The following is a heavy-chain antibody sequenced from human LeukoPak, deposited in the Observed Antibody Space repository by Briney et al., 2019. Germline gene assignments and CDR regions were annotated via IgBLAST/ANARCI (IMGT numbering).Heavy chain of an antibody. CDR1: GYTFTSYD. Sequence: ASVKVSCKASGYTFTSYDINWVRQATGQGLEWMGWMNPNSGNTGYAQKFQGRVTMTRNTSISTAYMELRSLRSDDTAVYYCARDPSNSSGWRTWFDPWGQGTLVTVSP. D-gene: IGHD6-19*01. CDR3: ARDPSNSSGWRTWFDP. V-gene: IGHV1-8*01. CDR2: MNPNSGNT. J-gene: IGHJ5*02.